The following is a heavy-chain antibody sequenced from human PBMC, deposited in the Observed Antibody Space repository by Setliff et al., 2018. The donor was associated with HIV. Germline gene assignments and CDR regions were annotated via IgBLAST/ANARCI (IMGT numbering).Heavy chain of an antibody. J-gene: IGHJ6*04. CDR3: ARSDSGWPHYQYHHMDV. Sequence: GASVKVSCKASGGTFSSFGINWILQAPGQGLEWMGGIIPVFGKVEYAQRFQGRVKITADESTSTAYMEMSSLRSEDMAIYYSARSDSGWPHYQYHHMDVWGKGTTVTVSS. CDR2: IIPVFGKV. D-gene: IGHD6-19*01. CDR1: GGTFSSFG. V-gene: IGHV1-69*13.